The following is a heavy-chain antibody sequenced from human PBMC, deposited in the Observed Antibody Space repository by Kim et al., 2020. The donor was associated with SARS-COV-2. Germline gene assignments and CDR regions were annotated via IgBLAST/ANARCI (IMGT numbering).Heavy chain of an antibody. V-gene: IGHV4-4*07. CDR2: IYTSGST. Sequence: SETLSLTCTVSGGSISSYYWSWIRQPAGKGLEGIGRIYTSGSTNYNRSLKSRVTMPVDTSKNQFSRRLISVTAADTAVYYCARDSSSPYFDYLGQGTLVT. CDR3: ARDSSSPYFDY. D-gene: IGHD6-6*01. J-gene: IGHJ4*02. CDR1: GGSISSYY.